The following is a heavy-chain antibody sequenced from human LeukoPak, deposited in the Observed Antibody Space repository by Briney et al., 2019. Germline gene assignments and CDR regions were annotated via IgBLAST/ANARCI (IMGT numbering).Heavy chain of an antibody. Sequence: PGGSLRLSCAASGFTFSSYAMSWVRQAPGKGLEWVAVISYDGSNKYYADSVKGRFTISRDNSKNTLYLQMNSLRAEDTAVYYCARDSRPYNWNDVGWFDPWGQGTLVTVSS. CDR1: GFTFSSYA. J-gene: IGHJ5*02. V-gene: IGHV3-30-3*01. CDR3: ARDSRPYNWNDVGWFDP. D-gene: IGHD1-20*01. CDR2: ISYDGSNK.